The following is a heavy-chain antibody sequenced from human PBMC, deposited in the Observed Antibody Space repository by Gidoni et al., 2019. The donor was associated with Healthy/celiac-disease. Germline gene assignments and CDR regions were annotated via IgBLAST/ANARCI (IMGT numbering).Heavy chain of an antibody. D-gene: IGHD3-3*01. J-gene: IGHJ6*02. CDR2: IYYSGST. Sequence: QLQLQESGPGLVKPSETLSPPCTVSGGSISSSSYYWGWIRQPPGKGLEWIGCIYYSGSTYYNPSLKSRVTISVDTSKNQFSLKLSSVTAADTAVYYCARDFAIFASYYYYGMDVWGQGTTVTVSS. CDR3: ARDFAIFASYYYYGMDV. CDR1: GGSISSSSYY. V-gene: IGHV4-39*07.